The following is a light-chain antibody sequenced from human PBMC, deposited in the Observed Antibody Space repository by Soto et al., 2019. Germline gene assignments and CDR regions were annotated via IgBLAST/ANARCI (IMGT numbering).Light chain of an antibody. J-gene: IGKJ5*01. CDR1: QSVAGAY. V-gene: IGKV3-20*01. CDR2: EAS. CDR3: QQHGSSPIT. Sequence: DIVMTQSPGTLSLSPGDRATLSCRASQSVAGAYVAWYQQRPGQAPRLLISEASSRATGIPDRFSGSGSGTDFTLTIDRLEPEDFAMYYCQQHGSSPITFGQGTRLDMK.